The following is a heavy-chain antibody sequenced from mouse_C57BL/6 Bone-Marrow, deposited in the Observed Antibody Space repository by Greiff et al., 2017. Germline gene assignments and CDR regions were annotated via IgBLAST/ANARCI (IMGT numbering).Heavy chain of an antibody. V-gene: IGHV1-81*01. CDR1: GYTFTSYG. D-gene: IGHD2-3*01. Sequence: LVESGAELARPGASVKLSCKASGYTFTSYGISWVKQRTGQGLEWIGEIYPSSGNTYYNEKFKGKATLTADKSSSTAYMELRSLTSEDSAVYFCARDGYYAMDYWGQGTSVTVSA. CDR2: IYPSSGNT. CDR3: ARDGYYAMDY. J-gene: IGHJ4*01.